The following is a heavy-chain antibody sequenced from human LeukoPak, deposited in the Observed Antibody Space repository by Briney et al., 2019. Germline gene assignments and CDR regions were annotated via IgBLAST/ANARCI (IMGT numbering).Heavy chain of an antibody. CDR3: ASHYDSSGYYYAPFDY. Sequence: SVKVSCKASGGTFSSYAISWVRQAPGQGLEWMGGIIPIFGTANYAQKFQGRVTITADESTSTAYVELSSLRSEDTAVYYCASHYDSSGYYYAPFDYWGQGTLVTVSS. CDR1: GGTFSSYA. CDR2: IIPIFGTA. D-gene: IGHD3-22*01. V-gene: IGHV1-69*01. J-gene: IGHJ4*02.